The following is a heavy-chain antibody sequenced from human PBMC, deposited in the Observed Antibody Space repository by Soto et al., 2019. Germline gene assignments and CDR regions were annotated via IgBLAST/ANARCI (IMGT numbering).Heavy chain of an antibody. V-gene: IGHV1-69*13. D-gene: IGHD3-22*01. CDR2: IIPIFGTA. CDR3: ARVYDSSGYWSEGDAFDI. J-gene: IGHJ3*02. CDR1: GYTFSSYA. Sequence: QVQLVQSGAEVKKPGASVKVSCKASGYTFSSYAISWVRQAPGQGLEWMGGIIPIFGTANYAQKFQGRVTITADESTSTAYMELSSLRSEDTAVYYCARVYDSSGYWSEGDAFDIWGQGTMVTVSS.